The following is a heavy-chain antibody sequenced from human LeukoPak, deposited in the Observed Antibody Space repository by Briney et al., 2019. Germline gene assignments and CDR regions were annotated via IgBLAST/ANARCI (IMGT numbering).Heavy chain of an antibody. D-gene: IGHD2-15*01. CDR3: AGASSDGVVVDATSFDL. Sequence: GGSLRLSCAASGFTFSSYSMNWVRQAPGKGLEWVSSISSSSSYIYYADSVKGRFTISRDNAKNSLYLQMNSLRAEDTAVYYCAGASSDGVVVDATSFDLWGQGTLVIVSS. CDR2: ISSSSSYI. J-gene: IGHJ4*02. V-gene: IGHV3-21*01. CDR1: GFTFSSYS.